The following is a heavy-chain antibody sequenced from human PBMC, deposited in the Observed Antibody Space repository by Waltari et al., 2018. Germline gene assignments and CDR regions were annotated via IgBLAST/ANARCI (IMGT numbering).Heavy chain of an antibody. J-gene: IGHJ2*01. CDR2: IYSGGST. Sequence: EVQLVESGGGLIQPGGSLRLSCAASGFTVSSNYMSWVRQAPGKGLEWVSVIYSGGSTYDADSVKGRFTISRDNSKNTLYLQMNSLRAEDTAVYYCARVGQVAGNLNWYFDLWGRGTLVTVSS. V-gene: IGHV3-53*01. CDR3: ARVGQVAGNLNWYFDL. CDR1: GFTVSSNY. D-gene: IGHD6-19*01.